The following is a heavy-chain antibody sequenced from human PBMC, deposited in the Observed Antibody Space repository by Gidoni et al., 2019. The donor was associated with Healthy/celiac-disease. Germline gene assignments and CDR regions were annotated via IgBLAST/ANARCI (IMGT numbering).Heavy chain of an antibody. CDR3: TRVSSGWVFDY. V-gene: IGHV3-49*03. D-gene: IGHD6-19*01. J-gene: IGHJ4*02. Sequence: EVQLVESGGGLVQPGRSLRLSCTASGFTFGAYAMSWFRQAPGKGLEWVCFIRSKAYGGTTEYAASVKGIFTISRDDSKSIAYLQMHSLKTEDTAVYYCTRVSSGWVFDYWGQGTLVTVSS. CDR1: GFTFGAYA. CDR2: IRSKAYGGTT.